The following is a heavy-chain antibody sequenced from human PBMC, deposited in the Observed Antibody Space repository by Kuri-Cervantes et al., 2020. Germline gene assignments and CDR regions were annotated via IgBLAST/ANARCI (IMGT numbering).Heavy chain of an antibody. V-gene: IGHV3-23*01. CDR3: ARGWGVWRYYGSGSSTSYGMDV. D-gene: IGHD3-10*01. Sequence: ETLSLTCAASGFTFSNYAMSWVRQAPGKGLEWVSTISGSGGSTYYADSVKGRFTISRDNAKNSLYLQMNSLRAEDTAVYYCARGWGVWRYYGSGSSTSYGMDVWGQGTTVTVSS. CDR2: ISGSGGST. J-gene: IGHJ6*02. CDR1: GFTFSNYA.